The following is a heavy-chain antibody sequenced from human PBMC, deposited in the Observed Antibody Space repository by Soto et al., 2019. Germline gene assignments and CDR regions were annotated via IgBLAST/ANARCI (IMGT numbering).Heavy chain of an antibody. D-gene: IGHD2-15*01. V-gene: IGHV4-39*01. J-gene: IGHJ4*02. CDR2: IFYSGST. CDR3: AGSSGVSYFYY. Sequence: PSETLFVTCSVSCGSISSGSYYWGWIRQPPGKGLAWIGNIFYSGSTYYNPSLKSRVTISVDTSKIHYSLKLSSVTAADTAVYYSAGSSGVSYFYYWGQGTLVTVSS. CDR1: CGSISSGSYY.